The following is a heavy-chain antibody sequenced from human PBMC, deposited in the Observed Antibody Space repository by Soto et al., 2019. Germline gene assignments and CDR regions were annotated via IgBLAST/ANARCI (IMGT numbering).Heavy chain of an antibody. CDR3: ATRSGERDFEQYDAFDI. CDR1: GYSFTSYW. CDR2: IYPGDSDT. D-gene: IGHD3-10*01. V-gene: IGHV5-51*01. J-gene: IGHJ3*02. Sequence: GESLKISCKGSGYSFTSYWIGWVRQMPGKGLEWMGIIYPGDSDTRYSPSFQGQVTISADKSISTAYLQWSSLKASDTAMYYCATRSGERDFEQYDAFDIWGQGTMVTVSS.